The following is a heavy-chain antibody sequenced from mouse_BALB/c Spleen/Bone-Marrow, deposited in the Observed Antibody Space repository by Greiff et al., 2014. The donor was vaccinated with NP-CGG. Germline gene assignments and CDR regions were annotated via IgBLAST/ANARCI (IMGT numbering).Heavy chain of an antibody. Sequence: DVKLVESGGGLVKPGGSLKLSCAASGFTFSDYYMFWVRQTPEKRLEWVATISDDGGNTYYRDSVKGRFTISRDNAKNKLNLQMSSLKSEDTATYHCARETGPRAMDYWGQGTSVTASS. CDR1: GFTFSDYY. V-gene: IGHV5-4*02. CDR2: ISDDGGNT. CDR3: ARETGPRAMDY. D-gene: IGHD4-1*01. J-gene: IGHJ4*01.